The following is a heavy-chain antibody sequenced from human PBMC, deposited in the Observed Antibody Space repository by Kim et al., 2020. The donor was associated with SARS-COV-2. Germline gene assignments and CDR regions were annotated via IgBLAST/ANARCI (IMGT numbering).Heavy chain of an antibody. CDR3: AKDSGNGY. CDR1: GFTFNRLW. V-gene: IGHV3-7*01. D-gene: IGHD1-26*01. CDR2: IKQDGSEK. J-gene: IGHJ4*02. Sequence: GGSLRLSCVTSGFTFNRLWMSWVRQAPGKGLEWVANIKQDGSEKYYVDSVKGRFTISRDNAKNSLYLQMNSLRVEDTAVYYCAKDSGNGYGGQGHVVTV.